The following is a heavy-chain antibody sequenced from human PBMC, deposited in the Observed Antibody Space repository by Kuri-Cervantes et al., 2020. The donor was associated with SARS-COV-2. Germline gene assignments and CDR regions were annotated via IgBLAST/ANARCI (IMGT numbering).Heavy chain of an antibody. D-gene: IGHD1-26*01. J-gene: IGHJ4*02. V-gene: IGHV4-59*08. CDR1: GGSFSGYY. Sequence: GSLRLSCAVYGGSFSGYYWSWIRQPPGKGLEWIGCIYYSGSTNYNPSLKSRVTISVDTSKNQFSLKLSSVTAADTAVYYCARVGGSYYAVGYWGQGTLVTVSS. CDR2: IYYSGST. CDR3: ARVGGSYYAVGY.